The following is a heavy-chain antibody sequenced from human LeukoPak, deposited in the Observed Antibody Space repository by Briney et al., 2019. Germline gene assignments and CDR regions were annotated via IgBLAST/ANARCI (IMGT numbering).Heavy chain of an antibody. J-gene: IGHJ4*02. CDR3: ARGRGYSAYDY. V-gene: IGHV1-3*01. CDR2: INAGNGDT. CDR1: GFTFSDYS. D-gene: IGHD5-12*01. Sequence: GASVKVSCKTSGFTFSDYSILWVRQAPGQKLEWMGWINAGNGDTKYSQKFQDRVTISRDTSASTVYMELSSLRSEDTAVYYCARGRGYSAYDYWGQGTLVTVSA.